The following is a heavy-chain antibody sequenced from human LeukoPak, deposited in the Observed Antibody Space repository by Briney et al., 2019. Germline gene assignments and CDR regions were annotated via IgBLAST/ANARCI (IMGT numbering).Heavy chain of an antibody. CDR1: GFTFSSYA. CDR2: ISYDGSNK. CDR3: AKFGGVGAGY. V-gene: IGHV3-30*14. Sequence: GGSLRLSCAASGFTFSSYAMHWVRQAPGKGLEWVAVISYDGSNKKYADSVKGRFTISRDNSKNTLYLQMNSLRAEDTAVYYCAKFGGVGAGYWGQGTLVTVSS. J-gene: IGHJ4*02. D-gene: IGHD3-16*01.